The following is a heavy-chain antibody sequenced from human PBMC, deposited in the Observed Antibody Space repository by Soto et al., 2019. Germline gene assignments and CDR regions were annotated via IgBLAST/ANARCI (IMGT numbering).Heavy chain of an antibody. D-gene: IGHD5-12*01. CDR2: SIPILNIA. CDR3: ARDLCEMARNYYYYGMDV. Sequence: QVQLVQSGAEVEKPGSSVKVSCRASGGTFSSYTISWVRQAPGQGLEWMGRSIPILNIAHYAQKFQGRVTITADKFTNTAYMELNSLRYEDTAVYYCARDLCEMARNYYYYGMDVWGQGTTVTVSS. CDR1: GGTFSSYT. J-gene: IGHJ6*02. V-gene: IGHV1-69*08.